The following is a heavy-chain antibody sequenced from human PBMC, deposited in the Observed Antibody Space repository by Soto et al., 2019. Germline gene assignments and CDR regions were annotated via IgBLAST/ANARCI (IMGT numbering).Heavy chain of an antibody. D-gene: IGHD2-15*01. CDR2: ISWNSVSI. CDR1: GFTFDNYA. Sequence: VQLVESGGGLVQPGRSLRLSCAASGFTFDNYAMHWVRQAPGKGLEWVSGISWNSVSIDYGDSVKGRFTVSRDNAKNFLYLQMNSLRAEDTALYYCAKGPTYCSGGSCYLDYWGQGTLVTVSS. CDR3: AKGPTYCSGGSCYLDY. J-gene: IGHJ4*02. V-gene: IGHV3-9*01.